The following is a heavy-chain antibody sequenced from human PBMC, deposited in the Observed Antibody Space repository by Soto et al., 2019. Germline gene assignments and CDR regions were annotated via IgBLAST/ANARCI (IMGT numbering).Heavy chain of an antibody. Sequence: QVQLQQWGAGLLKPSETLSLTCAVYGGSFSGYYWTWIRQPPGKGLEWIGEINDSGGTDYNPSLTSRVTISLDTSKNQLSLKLSSVTAADTAVYYCARGRKGFSSSCYVDWGQGTLVTVSS. CDR2: INDSGGT. J-gene: IGHJ4*02. CDR1: GGSFSGYY. D-gene: IGHD6-13*01. CDR3: ARGRKGFSSSCYVD. V-gene: IGHV4-34*01.